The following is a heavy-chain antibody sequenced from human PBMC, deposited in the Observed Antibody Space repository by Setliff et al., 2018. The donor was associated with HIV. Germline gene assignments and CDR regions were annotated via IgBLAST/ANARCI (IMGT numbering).Heavy chain of an antibody. D-gene: IGHD6-19*01. CDR3: ARGRRSSGWYVYH. J-gene: IGHJ4*02. CDR2: IYYSGST. Sequence: PSETLSLTCSVSGVSISSYYWSWIRQPPGKGLEWIGSIYYSGSTNYNPSLKSRVTMSVDTSTNQFSLKLSSVTAADTAVYYCARGRRSSGWYVYHWGQGTLVTVSS. CDR1: GVSISSYY. V-gene: IGHV4-59*08.